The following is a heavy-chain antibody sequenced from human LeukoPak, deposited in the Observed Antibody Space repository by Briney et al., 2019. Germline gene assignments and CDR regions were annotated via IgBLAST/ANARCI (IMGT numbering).Heavy chain of an antibody. CDR3: ARVIYYDGVD. CDR2: IYYSGST. J-gene: IGHJ4*02. Sequence: TPSETLSLTCSVSGTSMTNTPSYWGWVRHSPGKGLEWIATIYYSGSTYYNPSLKSRVTISVDTSNNQFSLNLNSVTAADTAVYYCARVIYYDGVDWGQGTLVTVSS. D-gene: IGHD3-22*01. CDR1: GTSMTNTPSY. V-gene: IGHV4-39*07.